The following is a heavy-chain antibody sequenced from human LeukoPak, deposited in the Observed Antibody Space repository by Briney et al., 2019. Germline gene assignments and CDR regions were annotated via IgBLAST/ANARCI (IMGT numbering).Heavy chain of an antibody. D-gene: IGHD3-22*01. CDR1: GGSISSYY. J-gene: IGHJ4*02. Sequence: SSETLSLTCTVSGGSISSYYWSWIRQPPGKGLEWIGYIYYSGSTNYNPSLKSRVTISVDTSKNQFSLKLSSVTAADTAVYHCARVEGVWSYYYDSSGSFDYWGQGTLVTVSS. CDR2: IYYSGST. V-gene: IGHV4-59*01. CDR3: ARVEGVWSYYYDSSGSFDY.